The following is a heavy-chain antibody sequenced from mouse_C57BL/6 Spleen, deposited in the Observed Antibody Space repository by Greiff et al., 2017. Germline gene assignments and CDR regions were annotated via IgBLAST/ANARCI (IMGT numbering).Heavy chain of an antibody. D-gene: IGHD2-3*01. CDR2: IYPGDGDT. CDR3: SEARDHDCCYGYVDY. V-gene: IGHV1-82*01. CDR1: GYAFSSSW. Sequence: QVQLKESGPELVKPGASVKISCKASGYAFSSSWMNWVKQRPGKGLEWIGRIYPGDGDTNYNGTFKGKATLTADKSSSTAYMQLSSLTSEDSAIYFYSEARDHDCCYGYVDYWGQGTTLTVSS. J-gene: IGHJ2*01.